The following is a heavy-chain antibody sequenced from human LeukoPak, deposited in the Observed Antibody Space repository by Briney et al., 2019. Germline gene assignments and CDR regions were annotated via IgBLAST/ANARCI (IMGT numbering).Heavy chain of an antibody. CDR1: GDSVSSNSAA. CDR2: TYYRSKWYN. D-gene: IGHD6-19*01. Sequence: SQSLSLTCAISGDSVSSNSAAWNWIRQSPSRGLEWLGRTYYRSKWYNDYAVSVKSRITINPDTSKNQFSLQLNSVTPEDTAVYYCACSRVYPAGYSSGWWGYFDYWGQGTLVTVSS. CDR3: ACSRVYPAGYSSGWWGYFDY. J-gene: IGHJ4*02. V-gene: IGHV6-1*01.